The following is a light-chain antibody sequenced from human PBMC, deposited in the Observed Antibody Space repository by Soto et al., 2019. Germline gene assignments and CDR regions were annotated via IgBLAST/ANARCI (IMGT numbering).Light chain of an antibody. V-gene: IGLV1-44*01. J-gene: IGLJ2*01. CDR1: RSNIGSNT. CDR2: SNN. Sequence: QSVLTQPPSASGTPGQRVTISCSGSRSNIGSNTVNWYQQLPGTAPILLIYSNNQRPSGVPDRFSGSKSGTSASLAISGLQSEDEADEYCAAWYDILNGRNLVFGGGTKLTVL. CDR3: AAWYDILNGRNLV.